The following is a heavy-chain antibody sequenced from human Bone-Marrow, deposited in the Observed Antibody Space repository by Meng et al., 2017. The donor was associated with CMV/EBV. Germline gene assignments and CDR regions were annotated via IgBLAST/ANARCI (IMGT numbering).Heavy chain of an antibody. CDR2: IYYSGST. CDR3: ARARLQLGREFDY. D-gene: IGHD4-11*01. Sequence: SETLSLTCTVSGGSISSGGYYWSWIRQHPGKGLEWIGYIYYSGSTYYNPSLKSRVTISVDTSKNQFSLKLTSVTTADTAVYYCARARLQLGREFDYWGQGTLVTGSS. V-gene: IGHV4-31*03. CDR1: GGSISSGGYY. J-gene: IGHJ4*02.